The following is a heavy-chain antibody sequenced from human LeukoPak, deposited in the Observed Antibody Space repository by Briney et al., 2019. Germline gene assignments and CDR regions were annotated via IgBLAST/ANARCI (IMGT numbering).Heavy chain of an antibody. CDR3: ARSLERGVVIMGGTVDY. V-gene: IGHV4-39*01. J-gene: IGHJ4*02. CDR2: IYYSGST. Sequence: SETLSLTCTVSGGSISSSSYYWGWIRQPPGKGLEWIGSIYYSGSTYYNPSLKSRVTISVDTSKNQFSLKLSSVTAADTAVYYWARSLERGVVIMGGTVDYWGQGTLVTVSS. CDR1: GGSISSSSYY. D-gene: IGHD3-3*01.